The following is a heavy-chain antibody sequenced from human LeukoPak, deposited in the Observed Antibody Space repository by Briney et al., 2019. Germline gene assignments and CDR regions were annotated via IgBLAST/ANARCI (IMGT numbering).Heavy chain of an antibody. J-gene: IGHJ4*02. CDR2: INHSGST. V-gene: IGHV4-38-2*02. D-gene: IGHD6-13*01. CDR3: ARNSPDSSSWTHFDY. CDR1: GYSISSDYF. Sequence: SETLSLTCTVSGYSISSDYFWGWIRQPPGKGLEWIGEINHSGSTNYNPSLKSRVTISVDTSKNQFSLKLSSVTAADTAVYYCARNSPDSSSWTHFDYWGQGTLVTVSS.